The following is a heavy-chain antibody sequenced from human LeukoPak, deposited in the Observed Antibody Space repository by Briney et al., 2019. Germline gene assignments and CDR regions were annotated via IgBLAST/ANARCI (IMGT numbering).Heavy chain of an antibody. Sequence: ASVKVSCKASGYTFTGYYMHWVRQAPGQGLEWMGWINPNSGGTNYAQKFQGRVTMTRDTSISTAYMELSRLRSDDTAVYYCARDFRLNGGYDNVTHAFDIWGQGTMVTVSS. J-gene: IGHJ3*02. CDR2: INPNSGGT. CDR1: GYTFTGYY. V-gene: IGHV1-2*02. CDR3: ARDFRLNGGYDNVTHAFDI. D-gene: IGHD3-22*01.